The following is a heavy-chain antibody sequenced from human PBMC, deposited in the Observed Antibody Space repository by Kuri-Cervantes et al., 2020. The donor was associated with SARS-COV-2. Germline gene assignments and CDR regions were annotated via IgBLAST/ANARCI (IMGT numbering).Heavy chain of an antibody. CDR2: VHYSGST. CDR3: AVILWSD. D-gene: IGHD2-21*01. Sequence: ESLKISCTVSGGSISTYYWSWIRQPPGKGLEYIGHVHYSGSTSYNPSLKSRVTISVDTSKNEFSLRLSSVTAADTAVYYCAVILWSDWGQGTLVTVSS. V-gene: IGHV4-59*01. CDR1: GGSISTYY. J-gene: IGHJ4*02.